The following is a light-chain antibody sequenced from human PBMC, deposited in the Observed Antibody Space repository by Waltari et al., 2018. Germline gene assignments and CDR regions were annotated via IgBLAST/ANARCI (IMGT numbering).Light chain of an antibody. J-gene: IGLJ3*02. CDR1: SSDVGGNNY. CDR3: SSYTSSRTWV. V-gene: IGLV2-14*01. Sequence: QPVPTQPTSESGSPGQSITISCTGTSSDVGGNNYVSWYQQHPGKAPKVIIYEVNKRPSWVSNRFSGSKSCHTASLTIYGLQAEDEADYFCSSYTSSRTWVFGGGTEVTVL. CDR2: EVN.